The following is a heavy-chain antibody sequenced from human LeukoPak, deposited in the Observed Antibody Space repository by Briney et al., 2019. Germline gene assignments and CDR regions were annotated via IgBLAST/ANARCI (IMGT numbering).Heavy chain of an antibody. CDR2: MNPNSGNT. CDR3: ARSEQWLDDAFDI. V-gene: IGHV1-8*03. Sequence: ASVKVSCKASGYTFTSYDINWVRQATGQGLEWMGWMNPNSGNTGYAQKFQGRVTITRNTSISTAYMELSSLRSEDTAVYYCARSEQWLDDAFDIWGQGTMVTVSS. D-gene: IGHD6-19*01. CDR1: GYTFTSYD. J-gene: IGHJ3*02.